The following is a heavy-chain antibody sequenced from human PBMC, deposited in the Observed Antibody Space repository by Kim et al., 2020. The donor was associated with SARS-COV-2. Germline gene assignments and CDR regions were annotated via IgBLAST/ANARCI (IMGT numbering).Heavy chain of an antibody. Sequence: SETLSLTCTVSGGSISSYYWSWIRQPPGKGLEWIGYIYYSGSTNYNPSLKSRVTISVDTSKNQFSLQLSSVTAADTAVYYCARHQKLTIFGVVIIQNFDYWGQGTLVTVSS. V-gene: IGHV4-59*08. J-gene: IGHJ4*02. CDR3: ARHQKLTIFGVVIIQNFDY. CDR2: IYYSGST. D-gene: IGHD3-3*01. CDR1: GGSISSYY.